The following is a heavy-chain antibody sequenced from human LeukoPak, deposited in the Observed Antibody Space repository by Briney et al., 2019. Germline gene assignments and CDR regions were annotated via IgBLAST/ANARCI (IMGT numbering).Heavy chain of an antibody. V-gene: IGHV3-7*01. CDR1: GFPFSAYW. D-gene: IGHD1-1*01. J-gene: IGHJ4*02. CDR2: INEGGSET. Sequence: PGGSLRLSCVVSGFPFSAYWMSWVRQAPGKGLEWVANINEGGSETFYVDSVEDRFTISRDNAKNTLYLQMNTLRADDTAFYYCARAGGPGTVDSWGQGTLVTVSS. CDR3: ARAGGPGTVDS.